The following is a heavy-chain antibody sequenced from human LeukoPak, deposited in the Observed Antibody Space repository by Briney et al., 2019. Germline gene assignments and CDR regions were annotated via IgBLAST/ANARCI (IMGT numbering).Heavy chain of an antibody. J-gene: IGHJ4*02. Sequence: GGSLRLSCAASRFTFSSYGMHWVRQAPGKGLEWVAFIPYDGNNKYYTDSVKGRFTISRDNSKNTLYLQMNSLRAEDTAVYYCVKDGDDSGSYLVYWGQGTLVTVSS. D-gene: IGHD1-26*01. V-gene: IGHV3-30*02. CDR3: VKDGDDSGSYLVY. CDR2: IPYDGNNK. CDR1: RFTFSSYG.